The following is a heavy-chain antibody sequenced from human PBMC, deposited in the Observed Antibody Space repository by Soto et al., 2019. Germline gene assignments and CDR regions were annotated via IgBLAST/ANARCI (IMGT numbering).Heavy chain of an antibody. V-gene: IGHV1-46*01. J-gene: IGHJ3*02. Sequence: ASVKVSFKASGYTFTTYYMHWVRQAPGQGLEWMGIIYPSGGSTSYAQKFQGRVTMTRDTSTSTVYMELSSLRSEDTAVYYCARESLAVAGTGGGFDIWGQGTMVTVSS. CDR1: GYTFTTYY. CDR3: ARESLAVAGTGGGFDI. CDR2: IYPSGGST. D-gene: IGHD6-19*01.